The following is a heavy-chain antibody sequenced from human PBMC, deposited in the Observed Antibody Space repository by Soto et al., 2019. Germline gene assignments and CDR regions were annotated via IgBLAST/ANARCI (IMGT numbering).Heavy chain of an antibody. J-gene: IGHJ4*02. CDR1: GFSFSSYW. D-gene: IGHD3-16*01. V-gene: IGHV3-74*01. CDR3: SKDVSWGQSDY. Sequence: EVQLVQSGGGLVQPGGSLRLSCAASGFSFSSYWMHWFRQAPGKGPVWVSQINLDGTTTNYADSVKGRFTISRDNAENTLYLHMNSLRAEDTAVYYCSKDVSWGQSDYWGQGPLVTVSS. CDR2: INLDGTTT.